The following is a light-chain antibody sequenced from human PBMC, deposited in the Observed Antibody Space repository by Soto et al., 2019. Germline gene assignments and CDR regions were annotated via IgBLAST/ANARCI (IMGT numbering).Light chain of an antibody. CDR1: QDITNY. V-gene: IGKV1-33*01. Sequence: DIQMTQSPSSLTASVVYSFTVTCQASQDITNYLNWYQHKPGKAPKLLIYDASNLEPGVPSRFSGRGSGRDFTFTISSLQPEDTATYYCQQYEDIPPTFGQGTRLEIK. CDR2: DAS. J-gene: IGKJ5*01. CDR3: QQYEDIPPT.